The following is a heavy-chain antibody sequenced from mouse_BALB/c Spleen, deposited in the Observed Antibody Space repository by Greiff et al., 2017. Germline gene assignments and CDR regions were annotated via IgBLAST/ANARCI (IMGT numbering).Heavy chain of an antibody. V-gene: IGHV5-12-2*01. Sequence: EVKLMESGGGLVQPGGSLKLSCAASGFTLSSYTMSWVRQTPEKRLEWVAYISNGGGSTYDPDTVKGRFTISRDNAKNTLYLQMSSLKSEDTAMYYVTRGNLHYNVSSYGYFDDWGAGTTVTVSS. J-gene: IGHJ1*01. D-gene: IGHD1-1*01. CDR1: GFTLSSYT. CDR2: ISNGGGST. CDR3: TRGNLHYNVSSYGYFDD.